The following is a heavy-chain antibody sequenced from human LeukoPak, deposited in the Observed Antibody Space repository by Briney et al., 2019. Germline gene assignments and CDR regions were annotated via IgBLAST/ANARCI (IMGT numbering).Heavy chain of an antibody. Sequence: SETLSLTCTVSGGSISSSTYCWGWIRQPPGKGLEWIGSFYCSGSTYYNPSLKSRVTISVDTSKNQFSLKLSSVIAADTAVYYCARLRSPVTILYYFDYWGQGTLVTVSS. J-gene: IGHJ4*02. CDR1: GGSISSSTYC. D-gene: IGHD4-17*01. CDR2: FYCSGST. CDR3: ARLRSPVTILYYFDY. V-gene: IGHV4-39*01.